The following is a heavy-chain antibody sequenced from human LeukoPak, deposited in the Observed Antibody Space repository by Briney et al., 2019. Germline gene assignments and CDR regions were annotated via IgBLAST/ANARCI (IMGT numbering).Heavy chain of an antibody. Sequence: GGSLRLSRAASGFTFNIYSMNWVRQAPGKGLEWVSYIGVSSSSIFYADSVKGRFTISRDNAKNSVYLQVHSLRAEDTAVYYCARDRSRNFDFWGQGTLVTVSS. J-gene: IGHJ4*02. D-gene: IGHD1-14*01. CDR1: GFTFNIYS. CDR2: IGVSSSSI. V-gene: IGHV3-48*01. CDR3: ARDRSRNFDF.